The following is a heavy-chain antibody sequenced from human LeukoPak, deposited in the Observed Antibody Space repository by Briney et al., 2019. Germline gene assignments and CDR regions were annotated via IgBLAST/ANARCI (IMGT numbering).Heavy chain of an antibody. CDR1: GFSFSAYW. Sequence: GGSLRLSCAASGFSFSAYWMTWVRQAPGTGLEWVANINPAGSETYYVDPVKGRFSISRDNAKNLVYLQMNSLRAEDTTVYHCARFGYVAAVDVWGQGTPVTVSS. V-gene: IGHV3-7*01. D-gene: IGHD2-15*01. CDR3: ARFGYVAAVDV. J-gene: IGHJ4*02. CDR2: INPAGSET.